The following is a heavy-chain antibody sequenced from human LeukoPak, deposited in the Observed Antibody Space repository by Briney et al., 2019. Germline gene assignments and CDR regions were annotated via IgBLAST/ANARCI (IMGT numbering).Heavy chain of an antibody. J-gene: IGHJ4*02. V-gene: IGHV3-48*01. Sequence: GGSLSLSCAASGFTFIGHSVNWVRQAPGKGLEWVSSITSSGTTIYSADSVRGRFTISRDNAKSSLYLQMNSLRAEDTAVYYCARGGYTVRGVLITPHFDSWGQGTLVTVS. CDR1: GFTFIGHS. D-gene: IGHD3-10*01. CDR2: ITSSGTTI. CDR3: ARGGYTVRGVLITPHFDS.